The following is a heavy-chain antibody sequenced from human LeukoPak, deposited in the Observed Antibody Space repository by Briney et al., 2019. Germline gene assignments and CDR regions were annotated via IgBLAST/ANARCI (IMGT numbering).Heavy chain of an antibody. D-gene: IGHD3-9*01. Sequence: SETLSLTCTVSGGSISSSSYYWGWIRQPPGKGLEWIGSIYYSGSTYYNPSLKSRVTISVDTSKNQFSLKLSSVTAADTAVYYCARGMGGNYDILTGPLDYWGQGTLVTVSS. CDR1: GGSISSSSYY. CDR3: ARGMGGNYDILTGPLDY. CDR2: IYYSGST. J-gene: IGHJ4*02. V-gene: IGHV4-39*07.